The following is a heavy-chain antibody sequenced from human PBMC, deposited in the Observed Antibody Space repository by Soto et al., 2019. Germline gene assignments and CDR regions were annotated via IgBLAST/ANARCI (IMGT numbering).Heavy chain of an antibody. CDR2: INHSGST. Sequence: SATLSLTCAVYGGSFTGYYWSWIRQPPGKGLEWIGEINHSGSTNYNPSLKSRVTISVDTSKNQFSLKQSSLTAADTAGYYCARGRGDYGAGSYYGMDVWGQGTTVTVSS. CDR1: GGSFTGYY. D-gene: IGHD3-10*01. V-gene: IGHV4-34*01. J-gene: IGHJ6*02. CDR3: ARGRGDYGAGSYYGMDV.